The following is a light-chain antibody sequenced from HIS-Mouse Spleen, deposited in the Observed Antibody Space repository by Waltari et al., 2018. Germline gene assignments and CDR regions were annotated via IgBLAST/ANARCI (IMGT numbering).Light chain of an antibody. J-gene: IGLJ2*01. CDR1: SSDVGGYNY. Sequence: QSALTQPASVSGSPGQSITISCTGTSSDVGGYNYVSWYQQHPGKAPKLMIYEVSNRTSGVSNRFPGSKSGNTASLTISGLQAEDEADYYCSSYTSSSTLEVGGGTKLTVL. CDR2: EVS. V-gene: IGLV2-14*01. CDR3: SSYTSSSTLE.